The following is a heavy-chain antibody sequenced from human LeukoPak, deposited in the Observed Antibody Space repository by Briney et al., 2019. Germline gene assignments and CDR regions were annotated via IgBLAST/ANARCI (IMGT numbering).Heavy chain of an antibody. CDR2: FYYSGNT. CDR3: ARGGVGATGYFDC. D-gene: IGHD1-26*01. J-gene: IGHJ4*02. CDR1: GGSISSGDNY. V-gene: IGHV4-31*03. Sequence: PSQTLSLTCTVSGGSISSGDNYWTWIRQLPGKGLEWIGYFYYSGNTYYNPSLKSRLTISVDTSKNQFSLELSSVTAADTAVYHCARGGVGATGYFDCWGQGSLVTVSS.